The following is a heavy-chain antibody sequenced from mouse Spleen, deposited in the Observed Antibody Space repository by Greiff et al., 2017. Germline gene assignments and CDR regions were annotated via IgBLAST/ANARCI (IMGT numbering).Heavy chain of an antibody. CDR3: AREERIITTAYSDY. J-gene: IGHJ2*01. D-gene: IGHD1-2*01. CDR1: GYAFTNYL. V-gene: IGHV1-54*02. CDR2: INPGSGGT. Sequence: VQLQQSGAELVRPGTSVKVSCKASGYAFTNYLIEWVKQRPGQGLEWIGVINPGSGGTNYNEKFKGKATLTADKSSNTAYMQLSSLTSEDSAVYFCAREERIITTAYSDYWGQGTTLTVSS.